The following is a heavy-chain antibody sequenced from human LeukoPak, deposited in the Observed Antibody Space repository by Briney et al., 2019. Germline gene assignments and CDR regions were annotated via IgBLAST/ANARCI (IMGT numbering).Heavy chain of an antibody. CDR1: GFTVSSTY. CDR2: IYSGGSP. D-gene: IGHD3-10*01. V-gene: IGHV3-66*01. CDR3: ARGSEVRGVFHFDY. J-gene: IGHJ4*02. Sequence: GSLRLSCAASGFTVSSTYMCWVRQAPGKGLEWVSLIYSGGSPYYADSVKGRFTISRDNSKNTLFLQMNSLRAEDTAVYYCARGSEVRGVFHFDYWGQGTLVTVSS.